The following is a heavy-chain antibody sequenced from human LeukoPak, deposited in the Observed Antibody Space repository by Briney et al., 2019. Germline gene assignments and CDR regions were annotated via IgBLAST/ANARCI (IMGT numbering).Heavy chain of an antibody. D-gene: IGHD6-19*01. Sequence: PGGSLRLSCAASGFTFSSYSMNWVRQAPGKGLEWVSSISSSSSYIYYADSVKGRFTISRDNAKNSLYLQMNSLRAEDTAVYYCAKYKDSSGWYALFDYWGQGTLVTVSS. CDR3: AKYKDSSGWYALFDY. CDR1: GFTFSSYS. CDR2: ISSSSSYI. V-gene: IGHV3-21*04. J-gene: IGHJ4*02.